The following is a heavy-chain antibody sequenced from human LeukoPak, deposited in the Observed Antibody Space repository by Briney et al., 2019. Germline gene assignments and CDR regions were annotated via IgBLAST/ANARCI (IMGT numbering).Heavy chain of an antibody. CDR1: GYSISSGYY. CDR2: IYHSGST. Sequence: PSETLSLTCTVSGYSISSGYYWGWIRQPPGKGLEWIGSIYHSGSTYYNPSLKSRVTISVDTSKNQFSLKLSSVTAADTAVYYCARGLRIAASPVDYWGQGTLVTVSS. CDR3: ARGLRIAASPVDY. J-gene: IGHJ4*02. D-gene: IGHD6-13*01. V-gene: IGHV4-38-2*02.